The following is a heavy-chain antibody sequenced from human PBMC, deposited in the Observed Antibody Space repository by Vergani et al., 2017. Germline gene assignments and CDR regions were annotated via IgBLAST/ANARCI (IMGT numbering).Heavy chain of an antibody. Sequence: QLQLQESGPGLVKPSETLSLTCTVTGGSISSSSYYWGWIRQPPGKGLEWIGSIYYSGSTYYNPSLKSRVTISVDTSKNQFSLKLSSVTAADTAVYYCARRRVAWFDPWGQGTLVTVSS. J-gene: IGHJ5*02. CDR3: ARRRVAWFDP. CDR1: GGSISSSSYY. CDR2: IYYSGST. V-gene: IGHV4-39*01. D-gene: IGHD2-15*01.